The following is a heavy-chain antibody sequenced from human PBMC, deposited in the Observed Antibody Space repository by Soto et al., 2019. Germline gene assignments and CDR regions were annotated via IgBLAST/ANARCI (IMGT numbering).Heavy chain of an antibody. D-gene: IGHD3-3*01. CDR3: ARVITIFGVVMANWFDP. Sequence: SETLSLTCTVSGGSISSYYWSWIRQPAGKGLEWIGRIYTSGSKNYNPSLKSRVTMSVDTSKNQFSLKLSSVTAADTAVYYCARVITIFGVVMANWFDPWGQGTLVTVSS. V-gene: IGHV4-4*07. CDR2: IYTSGSK. J-gene: IGHJ5*02. CDR1: GGSISSYY.